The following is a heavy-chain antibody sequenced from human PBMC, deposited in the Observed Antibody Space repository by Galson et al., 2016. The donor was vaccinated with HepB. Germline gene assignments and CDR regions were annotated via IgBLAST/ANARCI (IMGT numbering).Heavy chain of an antibody. D-gene: IGHD3-22*01. V-gene: IGHV3-7*03. CDR1: GFTISSYS. J-gene: IGHJ3*02. Sequence: SLRLSCAASGFTISSYSMSWVRQAPGKGLEWVANIQEDVSEENYVDSVKGRFTISRDNARNSLYLQMNGLRAEDTAVYYCAGDWDYYISKVYYDAFDIWGQGTMVTVSS. CDR2: IQEDVSEE. CDR3: AGDWDYYISKVYYDAFDI.